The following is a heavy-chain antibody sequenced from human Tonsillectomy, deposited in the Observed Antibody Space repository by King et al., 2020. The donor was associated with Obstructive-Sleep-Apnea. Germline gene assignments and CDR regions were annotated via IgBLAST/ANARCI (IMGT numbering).Heavy chain of an antibody. J-gene: IGHJ4*02. V-gene: IGHV1-18*01. D-gene: IGHD6-13*01. Sequence: VQLVESGAEVKKPGASVKVSCKASGYTFTKYGISWVRQAPGQGLEWVGWVSGYDGNTNYAQKMQGRVSMTTDTSSGTAYMELRSLRSDDTAVYYCARDNSSSSSDYWGQGTLVTVSP. CDR1: GYTFTKYG. CDR2: VSGYDGNT. CDR3: ARDNSSSSSDY.